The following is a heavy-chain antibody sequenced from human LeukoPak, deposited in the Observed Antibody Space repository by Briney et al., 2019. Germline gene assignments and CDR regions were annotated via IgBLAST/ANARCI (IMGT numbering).Heavy chain of an antibody. Sequence: PGGSLRLSCAASGFTFSGFGMHWVRQAPGKGLEWVAFIRYDGINKYYADSVKGRFTISRDNSNNTLYLQMNSLKAEDTALYYCARVVRYDSIGQNAFDIWGQGTMVTVSS. V-gene: IGHV3-30*02. CDR2: IRYDGINK. CDR1: GFTFSGFG. CDR3: ARVVRYDSIGQNAFDI. J-gene: IGHJ3*02. D-gene: IGHD3-22*01.